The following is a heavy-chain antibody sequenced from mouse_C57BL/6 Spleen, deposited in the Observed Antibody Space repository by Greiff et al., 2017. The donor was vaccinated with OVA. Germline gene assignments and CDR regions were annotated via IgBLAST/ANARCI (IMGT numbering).Heavy chain of an antibody. CDR1: GYTFTSYW. D-gene: IGHD1-1*01. Sequence: QVQLQQPGAELVKPGASVKLSCKASGYTFTSYWMQWVKQRPGQGLEWIGEIDPSDSYTNYNQKFKGKATLTVDTSSSTAYMQLSSLTSEDSAVYYCARHLSTVRDYWGQGTTLTVSS. J-gene: IGHJ2*01. V-gene: IGHV1-50*01. CDR2: IDPSDSYT. CDR3: ARHLSTVRDY.